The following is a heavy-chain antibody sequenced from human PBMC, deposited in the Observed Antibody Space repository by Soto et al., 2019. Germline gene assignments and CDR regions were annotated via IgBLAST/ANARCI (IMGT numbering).Heavy chain of an antibody. Sequence: EVQLLESGGGLVQPGGSLRLSCAASGFTFSSYAMSWVRQAPGKGLEWVSAISGSGGSTYYADSVKGRFTISRDNSKNTLYLQMNSLRAEDTAVYYCAGSSTSCQAPGWGVYWGQGTLVTVSS. J-gene: IGHJ4*02. D-gene: IGHD2-2*01. CDR3: AGSSTSCQAPGWGVY. V-gene: IGHV3-23*01. CDR2: ISGSGGST. CDR1: GFTFSSYA.